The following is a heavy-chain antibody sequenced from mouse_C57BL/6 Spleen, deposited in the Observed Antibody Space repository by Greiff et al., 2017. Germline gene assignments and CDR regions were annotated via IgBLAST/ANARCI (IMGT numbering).Heavy chain of an antibody. CDR2: INPNNGGT. J-gene: IGHJ1*03. CDR3: ASAGITTVPWDWYFDV. CDR1: GYTFTDYY. V-gene: IGHV1-26*01. D-gene: IGHD1-1*01. Sequence: VQLQQSGPELVKPGASVKISCKASGYTFTDYYMNWVKQSPGKSLEWIGDINPNNGGTSYNQKFKGKATLTVDKSSSTAYMELSSLTSEDSAVYYWASAGITTVPWDWYFDVWGTGTTVTVSS.